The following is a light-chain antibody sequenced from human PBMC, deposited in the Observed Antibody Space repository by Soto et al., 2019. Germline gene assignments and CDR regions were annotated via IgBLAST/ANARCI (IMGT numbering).Light chain of an antibody. Sequence: EIVMTQSPATLSVSPGERATLSCRASQNISSNLAWYQQKPGQAPRVLIDGASTRATGIPARFSGSGSGTEFTLTISSLQSEDFAIYFCQQYNNWPPDRTFGQGTKVEIK. CDR3: QQYNNWPPDRT. J-gene: IGKJ1*01. CDR2: GAS. CDR1: QNISSN. V-gene: IGKV3-15*01.